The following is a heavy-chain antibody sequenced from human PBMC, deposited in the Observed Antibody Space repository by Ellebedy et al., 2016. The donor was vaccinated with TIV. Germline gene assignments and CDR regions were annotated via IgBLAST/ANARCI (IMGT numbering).Heavy chain of an antibody. CDR2: ITGSGDTT. CDR1: GFTFTAYA. V-gene: IGHV3-23*01. D-gene: IGHD5-18*01. J-gene: IGHJ4*02. Sequence: PGGSLRLSCAASGFTFTAYALSWVRQAPGKGLEWVSGITGSGDTTYYADSVKGRFTISRDSSKNMMYLQMSSLRAEDTAVYYCAQHLIYSYRPFDYWGQGTLVTVSS. CDR3: AQHLIYSYRPFDY.